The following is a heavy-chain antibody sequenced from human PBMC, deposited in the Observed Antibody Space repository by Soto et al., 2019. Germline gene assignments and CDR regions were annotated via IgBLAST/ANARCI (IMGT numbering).Heavy chain of an antibody. CDR3: ARGYCSSTSCYKEDYYYYYGMDV. J-gene: IGHJ6*02. CDR1: GGTFSSYA. D-gene: IGHD2-2*02. CDR2: IIPIFGTA. Sequence: ASVKVSCKASGGTFSSYAISRVRQAPGQGLEWMGGIIPIFGTANYAQKFQGRVTITADKSTSTAYMELSSLRSEDTAVYYCARGYCSSTSCYKEDYYYYYGMDVWGQGTTVTVSS. V-gene: IGHV1-69*06.